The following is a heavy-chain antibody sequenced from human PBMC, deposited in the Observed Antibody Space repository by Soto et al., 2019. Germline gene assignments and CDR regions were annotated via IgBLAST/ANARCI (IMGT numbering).Heavy chain of an antibody. CDR1: GGSITSCNYY. CDR2: IYYSGST. D-gene: IGHD1-26*01. Sequence: QLHLRESGPGLLKPSETLSLTCTVSGGSITSCNYYWSRIRQPPGKGLEWIGSIYYSGSTYYNPSLKSRVTISVDTSKNQFSLKLSSVTAADTAVYYCATQEVGGSYVYTFDPWGQGTLVTVSS. CDR3: ATQEVGGSYVYTFDP. J-gene: IGHJ5*02. V-gene: IGHV4-39*01.